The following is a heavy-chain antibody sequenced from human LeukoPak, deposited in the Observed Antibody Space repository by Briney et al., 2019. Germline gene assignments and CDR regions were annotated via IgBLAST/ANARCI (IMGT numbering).Heavy chain of an antibody. D-gene: IGHD4-11*01. J-gene: IGHJ4*02. Sequence: ASVKVSCKASGYTFTGYYMHWVRQAPGQGLEWMGWINPNSGGTNYAQKFQGRVTMTRDTSISTAYMELSSLRSDDTAVYYCAREGANDDYSNYYFDYWGREPWSPSPQ. V-gene: IGHV1-2*02. CDR1: GYTFTGYY. CDR2: INPNSGGT. CDR3: AREGANDDYSNYYFDY.